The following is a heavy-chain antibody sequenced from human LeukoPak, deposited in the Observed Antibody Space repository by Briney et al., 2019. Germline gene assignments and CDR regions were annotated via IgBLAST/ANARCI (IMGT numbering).Heavy chain of an antibody. CDR3: AKDLREYQLLSGDY. J-gene: IGHJ4*02. D-gene: IGHD2-2*01. CDR2: ISGSGGST. CDR1: GFTFSSYA. V-gene: IGHV3-23*01. Sequence: GGSLRLSCAVSGFTFSSYAMSWVRQAPGKGLEWVSAISGSGGSTYYADSVKGRFTISRDNSKNTLYLQMNSLRAEDTAVYYCAKDLREYQLLSGDYWGQGTLVTVSS.